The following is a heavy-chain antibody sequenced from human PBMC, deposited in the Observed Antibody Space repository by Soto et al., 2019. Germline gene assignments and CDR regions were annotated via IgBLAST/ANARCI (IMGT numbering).Heavy chain of an antibody. D-gene: IGHD2-2*01. V-gene: IGHV3-33*01. CDR3: AREPEYCSRTTCYLFQH. CDR2: IWYDGSNK. Sequence: GGSLRLSCAASGFTFSTYGMHWVRQAPGKGLEWVAVIWYDGSNKYYTDSVKGRFTISRDNSKNTLYLQMNSLRAEDTAVYYCAREPEYCSRTTCYLFQHWGQGTLVTVSS. J-gene: IGHJ1*01. CDR1: GFTFSTYG.